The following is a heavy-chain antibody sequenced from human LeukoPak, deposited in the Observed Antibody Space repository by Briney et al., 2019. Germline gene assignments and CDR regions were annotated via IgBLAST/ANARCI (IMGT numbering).Heavy chain of an antibody. V-gene: IGHV1-69*05. D-gene: IGHD3-22*01. J-gene: IGHJ6*03. CDR2: IIPIFGTA. CDR3: ARTSFGNYYDSSGYPHYYYYYMDV. CDR1: GGIFSSYA. Sequence: SVKVSCKASGGIFSSYAISWVRQAPGQGLEWMGGIIPIFGTADYAQKFQGRVTITTDESTSTAYMELSSLRSEDTAVYYCARTSFGNYYDSSGYPHYYYYYMDVWGKGTTVTVSS.